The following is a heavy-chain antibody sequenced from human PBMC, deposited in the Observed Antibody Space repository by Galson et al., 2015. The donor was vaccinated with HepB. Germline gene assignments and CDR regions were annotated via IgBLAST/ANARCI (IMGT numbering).Heavy chain of an antibody. J-gene: IGHJ4*02. CDR3: AREVRIDYYSSGSYTMFDY. Sequence: VRQAPGQGLEWMGWINPNSGGTNYAQKFQGRVTMTTDTSTSTAYMELRSLRSDDTAVYYCAREVRIDYYSSGSYTMFDYWGQGTLVTVSS. V-gene: IGHV1-18*01. D-gene: IGHD3-10*01. CDR2: INPNSGGT.